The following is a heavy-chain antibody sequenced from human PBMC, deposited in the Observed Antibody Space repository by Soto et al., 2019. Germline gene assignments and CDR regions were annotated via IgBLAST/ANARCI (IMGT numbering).Heavy chain of an antibody. D-gene: IGHD2-15*01. Sequence: QVQLVQSGGEVRKPGASVKVSCKTSGYTFTNNGINWVRQAPGQGLEGMGWISGYNANTKYVQKFQGRVTLTTDTLTSTAFMELRSLRSDDTAVLYCARGSTHYTMDVGGQGTTVTVSS. V-gene: IGHV1-18*04. J-gene: IGHJ6*02. CDR3: ARGSTHYTMDV. CDR1: GYTFTNNG. CDR2: ISGYNANT.